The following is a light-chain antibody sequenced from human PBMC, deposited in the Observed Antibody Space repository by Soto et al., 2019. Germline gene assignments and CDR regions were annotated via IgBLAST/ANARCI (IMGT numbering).Light chain of an antibody. V-gene: IGKV3-20*01. J-gene: IGKJ4*01. CDR2: GAS. Sequence: EIVLTQSPGTLSLSPGDRVTLSCRASQSVTSNYLAWYQQKHGQAPRLLLYGASRRAIGIPDRFSGSGSGTDFTLTISRLEPEDFAVYYCQQYDTSPPLTFGGGTKVEIK. CDR1: QSVTSNY. CDR3: QQYDTSPPLT.